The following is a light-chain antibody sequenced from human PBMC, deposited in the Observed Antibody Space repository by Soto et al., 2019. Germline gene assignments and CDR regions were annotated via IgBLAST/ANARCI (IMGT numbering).Light chain of an antibody. CDR1: QRIARSY. CDR2: ATS. CDR3: QQYGGSLKWS. V-gene: IGKV3-20*01. Sequence: EIVLRQSPGTLSLSPGERATLSCRASQRIARSYLVWYQQRPGQAPRLLIYATSSRATGIPDRFSGSESGTDYTLTISRLEPDDFAVYYCQQYGGSLKWSFGQGTKVEIK. J-gene: IGKJ1*01.